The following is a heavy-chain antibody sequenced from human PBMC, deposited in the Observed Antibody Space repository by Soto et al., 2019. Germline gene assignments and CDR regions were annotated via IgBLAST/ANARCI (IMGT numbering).Heavy chain of an antibody. V-gene: IGHV1-18*01. CDR2: ISAYNGNT. CDR3: ARNHIKYYDFWSGYYTGLNDY. J-gene: IGHJ4*02. CDR1: GYTFTSYG. Sequence: ASVKVSCKASGYTFTSYGISWVRQAPGQGLEWVGWISAYNGNTNYAQKLQGRVTMTTDTSTSTAYMELRSLRSDDTAVYYCARNHIKYYDFWSGYYTGLNDYWGQGTLVTVSS. D-gene: IGHD3-3*01.